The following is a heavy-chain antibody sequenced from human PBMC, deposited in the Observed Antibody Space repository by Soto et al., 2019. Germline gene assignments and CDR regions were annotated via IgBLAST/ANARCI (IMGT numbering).Heavy chain of an antibody. J-gene: IGHJ4*02. V-gene: IGHV4-61*01. CDR2: IYYSGAT. Sequence: QVQLQESGPGLVKPSETLSLTCTVSGGSVTSGTYYWSWIRQPPGRGLEWIGYIYYSGATYYSPSLRSRVTISLDTSKNQFSLRLSSVIAADTAVYYCVRERRGAASMESGGDYWGQGALVTVSS. CDR1: GGSVTSGTYY. CDR3: VRERRGAASMESGGDY. D-gene: IGHD1-1*01.